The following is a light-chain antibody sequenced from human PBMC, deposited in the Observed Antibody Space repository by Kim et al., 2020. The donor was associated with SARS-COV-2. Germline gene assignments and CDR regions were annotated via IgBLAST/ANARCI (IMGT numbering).Light chain of an antibody. CDR3: NSRDSSGNPRWV. J-gene: IGLJ3*02. CDR2: GKN. V-gene: IGLV3-19*01. Sequence: SSELTQDPAVSVALGQTVRITCQGDSLRSYYASWYQQKPGQAPVLVIYGKNNRPSGIPDRFSGSSSGNTASLTITGAQAEDEADYYCNSRDSSGNPRWVFGGGTKVTVL. CDR1: SLRSYY.